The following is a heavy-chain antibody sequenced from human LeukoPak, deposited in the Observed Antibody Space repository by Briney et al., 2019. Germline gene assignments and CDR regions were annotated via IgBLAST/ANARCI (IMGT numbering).Heavy chain of an antibody. CDR3: ARTVAYYYGMDV. V-gene: IGHV4-34*01. CDR2: INHSVST. D-gene: IGHD4-23*01. Sequence: SETLSLTCAVYGGSFSGYYWSWIRQPPGKGLEWIGEINHSVSTNYNPSLKSRVTISVDTSKNQFSLKLSSVTAADTAVYYCARTVAYYYGMDVWGQGTTVTVSS. CDR1: GGSFSGYY. J-gene: IGHJ6*02.